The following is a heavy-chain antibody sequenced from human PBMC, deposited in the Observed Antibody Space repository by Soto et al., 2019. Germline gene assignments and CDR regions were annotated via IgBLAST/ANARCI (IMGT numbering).Heavy chain of an antibody. J-gene: IGHJ3*01. V-gene: IGHV3-30*18. CDR2: ISHDESTT. Sequence: SLRLSCAASGFSFSRYGIHWVRQAPGKGLEWVAVISHDESTTFYADSVKGRFTISRDNSKNTLFLQMNSLRPEDTAVYYCSKAMIGSYDSDAFDVWGQGTMVTVSS. CDR1: GFSFSRYG. CDR3: SKAMIGSYDSDAFDV. D-gene: IGHD3-22*01.